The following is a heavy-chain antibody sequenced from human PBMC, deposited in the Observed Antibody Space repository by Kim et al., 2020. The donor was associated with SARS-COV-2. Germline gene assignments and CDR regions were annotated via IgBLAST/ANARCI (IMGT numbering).Heavy chain of an antibody. Sequence: YNPSLKSRVTISVDTSKNQFSLKLSSVTAADTAVYYCARDRLAVAGTFDYWGQGTLVTVSS. D-gene: IGHD6-19*01. V-gene: IGHV4-30-2*04. CDR3: ARDRLAVAGTFDY. J-gene: IGHJ4*02.